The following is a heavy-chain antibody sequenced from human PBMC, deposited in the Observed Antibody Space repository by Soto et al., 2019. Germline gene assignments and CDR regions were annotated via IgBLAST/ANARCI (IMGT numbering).Heavy chain of an antibody. CDR2: SSGSGGST. J-gene: IGHJ4*02. Sequence: GRSLRLSCAASGFTFSSYALSWVRQAPGKGLEWVSASSGSGGSTYYADSVKGRFTISRDNSKNTLYLQMNSLRAEDTAVYYCAKDRGIVVVPAAHFDYWGQGTLVTVSS. CDR3: AKDRGIVVVPAAHFDY. D-gene: IGHD2-2*01. CDR1: GFTFSSYA. V-gene: IGHV3-23*01.